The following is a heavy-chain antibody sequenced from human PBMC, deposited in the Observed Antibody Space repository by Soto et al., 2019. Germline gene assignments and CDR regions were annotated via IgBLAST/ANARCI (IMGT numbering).Heavy chain of an antibody. CDR2: ISYDGSNK. CDR3: AKDSGSFD. Sequence: ESGGGVVQPGRSLRLSCAASGFTFSSYGMHWVRQAPGKGLEWVAVISYDGSNKYYADSVKGRFTISRDNSKNTLYLQMNSLRAEDTAVYYCAKDSGSFDWGQGTLVTVSS. V-gene: IGHV3-30*18. D-gene: IGHD1-26*01. CDR1: GFTFSSYG. J-gene: IGHJ4*02.